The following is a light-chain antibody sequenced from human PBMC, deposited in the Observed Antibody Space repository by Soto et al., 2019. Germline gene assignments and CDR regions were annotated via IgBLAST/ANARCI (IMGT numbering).Light chain of an antibody. CDR2: DVT. CDR1: SSDVGAYDY. J-gene: IGLJ2*01. Sequence: QSVLTQPRSVSGSPGQSVTISCAGSSSDVGAYDYVSWYQQHPGKVLKLIIYDVTERPSGVPDRFSGSKSGNTASLIISGLQAEDEATYYCCSYAGTYMIFGGGTQLTVL. V-gene: IGLV2-11*01. CDR3: CSYAGTYMI.